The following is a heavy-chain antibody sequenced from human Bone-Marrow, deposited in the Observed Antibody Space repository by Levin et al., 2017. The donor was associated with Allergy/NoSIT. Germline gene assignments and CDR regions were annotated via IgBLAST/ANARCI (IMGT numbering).Heavy chain of an antibody. J-gene: IGHJ4*02. D-gene: IGHD3-3*01. V-gene: IGHV3-49*03. CDR3: TRDRTHYELWSGYYYFDY. CDR1: GFTFGDYA. Sequence: GESLKISCTASGFTFGDYAMSWFRQAPGKGLEWVGFIRSKAYGGETQYAASVKGRFTISRDDSKSIAYLQMNSLKTEDTAVYYCTRDRTHYELWSGYYYFDYWGQGTLVTVSS. CDR2: IRSKAYGGET.